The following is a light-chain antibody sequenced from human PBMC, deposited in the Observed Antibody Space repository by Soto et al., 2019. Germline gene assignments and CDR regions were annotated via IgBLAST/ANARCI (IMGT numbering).Light chain of an antibody. J-gene: IGKJ1*01. CDR1: QNLSSY. V-gene: IGKV3-15*01. CDR3: QQSDSGPRT. CDR2: CAS. Sequence: DIVMTQSPSTLSVSPGHRVTVSCRASQNLSSYLVWYQQKAGKAPRLLIYCASTRDTGVPARFSGRGSGTDFTLTISSLQSEDFAVYYCQQSDSGPRTFGQGTKVEIQ.